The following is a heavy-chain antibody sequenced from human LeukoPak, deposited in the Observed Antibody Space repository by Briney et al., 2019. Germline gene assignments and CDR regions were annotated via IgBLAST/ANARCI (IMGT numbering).Heavy chain of an antibody. CDR3: ARSQSRMVRGVIIAFFDY. CDR2: IKQDGSEK. V-gene: IGHV3-7*01. CDR1: GFVFDDYD. J-gene: IGHJ4*02. D-gene: IGHD3-10*01. Sequence: GGSLRLSCGASGFVFDDYDMHWVRQAPGKGLEWVANIKQDGSEKYYVDSVKGRFTISRDNAKNSLYLQMNSLRAEDTAVYYCARSQSRMVRGVIIAFFDYWGQGTLVTVSS.